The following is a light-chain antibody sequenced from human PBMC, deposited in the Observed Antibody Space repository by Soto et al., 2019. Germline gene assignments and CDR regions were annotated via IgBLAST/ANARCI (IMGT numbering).Light chain of an antibody. V-gene: IGKV1-5*01. CDR1: QSISSW. CDR2: GAS. Sequence: DIQMTQSPSTLSASVGDRVTITCRASQSISSWLAWYQQKPGKAPKLLIYGASSRATGIPDRFSGSGSGTDFTLTISRLEPEDFAVYYCQQYGSSLTFGQGTKLEIK. CDR3: QQYGSSLT. J-gene: IGKJ2*01.